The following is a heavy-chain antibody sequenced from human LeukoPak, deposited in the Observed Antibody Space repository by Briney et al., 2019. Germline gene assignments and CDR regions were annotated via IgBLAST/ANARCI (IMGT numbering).Heavy chain of an antibody. CDR2: ISAGNGNT. D-gene: IGHD1-1*01. V-gene: IGHV1-3*01. J-gene: IGHJ4*02. CDR1: GYTFTSYA. Sequence: ASVKASCKASGYTFTSYAIHWVRQAPGQRLEWMGWISAGNGNTKYSQNFQGRVTFISNTSATTAFMELSSLRSEDAAVYYCARDSGSGYNDYWGQGTLVTVSS. CDR3: ARDSGSGYNDY.